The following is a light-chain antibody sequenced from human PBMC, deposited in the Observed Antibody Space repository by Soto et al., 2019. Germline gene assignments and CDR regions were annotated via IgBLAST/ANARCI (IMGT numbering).Light chain of an antibody. V-gene: IGLV3-21*02. Sequence: SYELTQPPSVSVAPGQTATISCGGDDVGGKSVQWYQQKPGQAPVLVLYDARDRPSGIPERFSGSNSGNTATLTISWVEAGDEADFYCQVWDTTTDQYIFGSGTK. CDR1: DVGGKS. CDR3: QVWDTTTDQYI. J-gene: IGLJ1*01. CDR2: DAR.